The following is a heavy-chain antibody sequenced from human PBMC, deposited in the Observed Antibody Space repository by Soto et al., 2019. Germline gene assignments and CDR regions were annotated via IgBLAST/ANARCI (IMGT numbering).Heavy chain of an antibody. J-gene: IGHJ4*02. CDR1: GYNFAGYW. CDR3: ARGGLSTRTFDY. D-gene: IGHD1-1*01. V-gene: IGHV5-51*01. Sequence: GDSLEISCKGSGYNFAGYWIAWVRQMPGKGLELMGIIYPSDSDTRYRPSFQGQVTISAXXXIXXXYXQXXXLXASDTAMYYCARGGLSTRTFDYWGQGTPVSVSS. CDR2: IYPSDSDT.